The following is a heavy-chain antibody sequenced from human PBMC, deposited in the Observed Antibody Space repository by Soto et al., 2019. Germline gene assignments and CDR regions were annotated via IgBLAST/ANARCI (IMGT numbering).Heavy chain of an antibody. D-gene: IGHD2-15*01. CDR2: VNPSSGSV. J-gene: IGHJ4*02. Sequence: GASVKVSCKASGYTFTNHYIHWVRQAPGQGLEWVGLVNPSSGSVTYAQKVQGRVTMTRDTSTTTVYMQLSSLTSDDTAVYFCAKVRGSRFPYYFDDWGQGPLVTVPQ. CDR1: GYTFTNHY. CDR3: AKVRGSRFPYYFDD. V-gene: IGHV1-46*01.